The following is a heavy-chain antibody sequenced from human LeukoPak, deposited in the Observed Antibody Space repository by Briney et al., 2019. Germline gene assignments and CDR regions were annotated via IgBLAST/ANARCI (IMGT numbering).Heavy chain of an antibody. CDR2: ISYDGSNK. CDR3: AKGYSSSLDY. Sequence: GGSLRLSCAASGFTFSSYGMHWVRQAPGKGLEWVAVISYDGSNKYYADSVKGRFTIFRDNSKNTLYLQMNSLRAEDTAVYYCAKGYSSSLDYWGQGTLVTVSS. J-gene: IGHJ4*02. D-gene: IGHD6-13*01. V-gene: IGHV3-30*18. CDR1: GFTFSSYG.